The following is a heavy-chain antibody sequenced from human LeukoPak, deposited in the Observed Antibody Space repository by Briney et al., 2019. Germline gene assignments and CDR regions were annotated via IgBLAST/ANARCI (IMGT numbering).Heavy chain of an antibody. J-gene: IGHJ4*02. V-gene: IGHV1-18*01. Sequence: ASPKLSYKASGYTFTSYATGCVRQAPELGDKWIGCISAYNGNTNYAQKLQSRVTMTTDTSTSTAYMELRSLRSDDTAVYYCARGYSGYDEPRYRTSYYFDYWGQGTLVTVSS. CDR2: ISAYNGNT. D-gene: IGHD5-12*01. CDR1: GYTFTSYA. CDR3: ARGYSGYDEPRYRTSYYFDY.